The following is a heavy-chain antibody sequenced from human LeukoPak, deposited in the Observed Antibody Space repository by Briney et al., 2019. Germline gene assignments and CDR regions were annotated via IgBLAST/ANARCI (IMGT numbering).Heavy chain of an antibody. J-gene: IGHJ4*02. Sequence: ASVKVSCKGSGYNFDRYGVNWVRQAPGQGLEWVGWISTYNGNTFYAQKVQGRVTMTTDTSTSTAYMELRSLRSDDTAVYYCARDREMYSSSSDFDYWGQGTLVTVSS. CDR1: GYNFDRYG. CDR2: ISTYNGNT. CDR3: ARDREMYSSSSDFDY. D-gene: IGHD6-6*01. V-gene: IGHV1-18*04.